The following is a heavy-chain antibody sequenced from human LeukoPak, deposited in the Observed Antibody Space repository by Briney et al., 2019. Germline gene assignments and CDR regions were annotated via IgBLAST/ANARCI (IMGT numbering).Heavy chain of an antibody. V-gene: IGHV1-2*02. CDR2: INPNSGGT. J-gene: IGHJ5*02. Sequence: GASVKVSCKASGYTFTSYAMNWVRQAPGQGLEWMGWINPNSGGTNYAQKFQGRVTMTRDTSISTAYMELSRLRSDDTAVYYCARADDILTGLALWLPPQVGMGNAPANWFDPWGQGTLVTVSS. CDR3: ARADDILTGLALWLPPQVGMGNAPANWFDP. CDR1: GYTFTSYA. D-gene: IGHD3-9*01.